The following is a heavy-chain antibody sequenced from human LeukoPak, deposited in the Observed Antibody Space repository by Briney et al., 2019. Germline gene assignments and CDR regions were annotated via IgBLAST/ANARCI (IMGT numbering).Heavy chain of an antibody. CDR3: AKDQILIITMIVVARRGAFDI. V-gene: IGHV3-23*01. CDR2: ISDSGDAT. Sequence: GGSLRLSCEVSGFIFSYYGMNWVRQAPGKGLEWVSAISDSGDATYYADSVKGRFTISRDNSKSTLYLQMNSLRAEDTAVYYCAKDQILIITMIVVARRGAFDIWGQGTMVTVSS. D-gene: IGHD3-22*01. CDR1: GFIFSYYG. J-gene: IGHJ3*02.